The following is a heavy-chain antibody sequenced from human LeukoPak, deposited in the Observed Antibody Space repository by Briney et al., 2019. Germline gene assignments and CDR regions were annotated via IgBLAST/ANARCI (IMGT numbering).Heavy chain of an antibody. V-gene: IGHV1-2*02. J-gene: IGHJ5*02. Sequence: SVKVSCKASGYTFTGYYMHWVRQAPGQGLEWMGWINPNSGGTNYAQKFQGRVTMTRDTSISTAYMELSRLRSDDTAVYYCARDYNWNTEWFDPWGQGTLVTVSS. CDR2: INPNSGGT. CDR1: GYTFTGYY. CDR3: ARDYNWNTEWFDP. D-gene: IGHD1/OR15-1a*01.